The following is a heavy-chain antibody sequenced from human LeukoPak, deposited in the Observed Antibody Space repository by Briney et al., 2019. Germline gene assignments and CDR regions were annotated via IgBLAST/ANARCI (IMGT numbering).Heavy chain of an antibody. J-gene: IGHJ4*02. Sequence: GRSLRLSCAASGFTFSSYAMHWVRQAPGKGLEGVAVISYDGSNKYYADSVKGRFTISRDNSKNTLYLQMNSLRAEDTAVYYCARVYQLLCDYWGQGTLVTVSS. CDR1: GFTFSSYA. CDR3: ARVYQLLCDY. CDR2: ISYDGSNK. V-gene: IGHV3-30*04. D-gene: IGHD2-2*01.